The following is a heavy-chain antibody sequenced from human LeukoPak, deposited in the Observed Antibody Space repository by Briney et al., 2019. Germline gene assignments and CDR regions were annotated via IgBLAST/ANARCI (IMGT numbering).Heavy chain of an antibody. CDR3: ARGGASELYYFDY. CDR1: GFTVSSNY. D-gene: IGHD2-15*01. V-gene: IGHV3-53*04. CDR2: IYSGGST. J-gene: IGHJ4*02. Sequence: GGSLRLSCAASGFTVSSNYMSWVRQAPGKGLEWVSVIYSGGSTYYADSVKGRFTISRHNSKNTLYLQMNSLRAEDTAVYYCARGGASELYYFDYWGQGTLVTVSS.